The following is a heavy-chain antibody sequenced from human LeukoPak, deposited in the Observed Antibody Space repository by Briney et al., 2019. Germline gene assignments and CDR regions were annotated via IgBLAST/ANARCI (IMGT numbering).Heavy chain of an antibody. J-gene: IGHJ3*02. CDR2: IWYGGSNK. CDR1: GFTFSSYG. V-gene: IGHV3-30*18. D-gene: IGHD5-24*01. Sequence: GRSLRLSCAASGFTFSSYGMHWVRQAPGKGLEWVAVIWYGGSNKYYADSVKGRFTISRDNSKNTLYLQMNSLRAEDTAVYYCAKGVDGAFDIWGQGTMVTVSS. CDR3: AKGVDGAFDI.